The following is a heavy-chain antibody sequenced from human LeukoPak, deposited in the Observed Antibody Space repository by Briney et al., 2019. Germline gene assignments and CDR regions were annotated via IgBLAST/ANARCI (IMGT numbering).Heavy chain of an antibody. D-gene: IGHD3-3*01. CDR2: IYSGGST. V-gene: IGHV3-66*01. CDR3: ARDLLEWYFDY. Sequence: SGGSLRLSCAASGLTVSSTYMSRVRQTPGKGLEWVSVIYSGGSTYYADSVKGRFTISRDNSKNTLYLQMNSLRAEDTAVYYCARDLLEWYFDYWGQGTLVTVSS. CDR1: GLTVSSTY. J-gene: IGHJ4*02.